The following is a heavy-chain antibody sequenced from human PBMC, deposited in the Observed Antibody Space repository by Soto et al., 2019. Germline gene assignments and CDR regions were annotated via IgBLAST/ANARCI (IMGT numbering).Heavy chain of an antibody. V-gene: IGHV4-31*03. CDR3: ARGYRNWFDP. CDR1: GGSFSSGGYY. CDR2: IFYSGSS. Sequence: QVHLQESGPGLVKPSQTVSLTCNVSGGSFSSGGYYLTWVRQHPGKGLEWIGNIFYSGSSYYNPSLKSRLTLSVDTSKNQFSLKLSSVTAADTAVYHCARGYRNWFDPWGQGTLVTVSS. J-gene: IGHJ5*02. D-gene: IGHD6-13*01.